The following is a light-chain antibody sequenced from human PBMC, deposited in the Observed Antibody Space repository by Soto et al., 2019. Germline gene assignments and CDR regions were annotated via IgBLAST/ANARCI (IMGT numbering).Light chain of an antibody. Sequence: EIVLTQSPGTLSLSPGERATLSCRASQSVSSHLPWSKQKPGQAPRLLIYAPSNRATGIPARFSGSGSGTDFTLTISSLEPEDFAVYHCVQRTTWPWTCGQGSKVEIK. V-gene: IGKV3-11*01. CDR3: VQRTTWPWT. CDR2: APS. CDR1: QSVSSH. J-gene: IGKJ1*01.